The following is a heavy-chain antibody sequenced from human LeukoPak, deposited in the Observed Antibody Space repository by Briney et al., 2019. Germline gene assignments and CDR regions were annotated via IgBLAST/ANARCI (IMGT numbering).Heavy chain of an antibody. CDR3: ARVVYCGGDCYSVPDYFDY. D-gene: IGHD2-21*02. V-gene: IGHV3-11*01. CDR2: ISSSGSTI. Sequence: PGGSLRLSCAASGFTFSDYYMSWIRQAPGKGLEWVSYISSSGSTIYYADSVKGRFTISRDNAKNSLYLQMTSLRAEDTAVYYCARVVYCGGDCYSVPDYFDYWGQGTLVTVSS. CDR1: GFTFSDYY. J-gene: IGHJ4*02.